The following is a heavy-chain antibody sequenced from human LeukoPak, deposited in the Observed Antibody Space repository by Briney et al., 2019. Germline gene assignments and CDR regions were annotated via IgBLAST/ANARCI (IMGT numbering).Heavy chain of an antibody. D-gene: IGHD1-26*01. CDR2: ISSSSSTI. V-gene: IGHV3-48*04. J-gene: IGHJ4*02. CDR1: GFTFSSYS. CDR3: ARDRVVGASSPHFFDY. Sequence: GGSLRLSCAASGFTFSSYSMNWVRQATGKGLEGVLYISSSSSTIYYADSVKGRFTISRDNAKNSLYLQMNSLRAEDTAVYYCARDRVVGASSPHFFDYWGQGTLVTVSS.